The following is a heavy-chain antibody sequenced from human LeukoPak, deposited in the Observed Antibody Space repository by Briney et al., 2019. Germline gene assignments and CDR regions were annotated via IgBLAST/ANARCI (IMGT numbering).Heavy chain of an antibody. CDR3: TIVFGPYFDSSGYRGFFDY. Sequence: PGGSLRLSCVGPGFFFANAWMSWVRQAPGKGLEWVGRIKSKTDGGTTNYAAPVKGKFTISRDDSKNTMYLQMNSLKTEDTAVYYCTIVFGPYFDSSGYRGFFDYWGQGTLVTVSS. J-gene: IGHJ4*02. V-gene: IGHV3-15*01. CDR2: IKSKTDGGTT. D-gene: IGHD3-22*01. CDR1: GFFFANAW.